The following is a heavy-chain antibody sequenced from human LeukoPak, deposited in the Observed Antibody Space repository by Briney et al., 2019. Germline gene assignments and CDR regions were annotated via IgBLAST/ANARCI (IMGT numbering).Heavy chain of an antibody. CDR2: ISTYNGNR. CDR3: AKTTVTSEDYYYYYMDV. D-gene: IGHD4-17*01. Sequence: ASVKVSCKASGYTFNSYGISWVRQAPGQGLEWVGWISTYNGNRKYGKKLQGRVTMTTDTSTSTAYMELRSLRSDDTAVYYCAKTTVTSEDYYYYYMDVWGKGTTVTVPS. J-gene: IGHJ6*03. V-gene: IGHV1-18*01. CDR1: GYTFNSYG.